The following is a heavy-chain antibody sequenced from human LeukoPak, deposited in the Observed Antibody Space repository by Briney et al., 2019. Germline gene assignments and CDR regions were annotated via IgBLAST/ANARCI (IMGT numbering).Heavy chain of an antibody. Sequence: GASVKVSCKASVGTFSSYTISWVRQAPGQGLEWMGRIIPILGIANYAQKFQGRVTITADKSTSTAYMELSSLRSEDTAVYYCARDLDSSGHIDYWGQGTLVTVSS. J-gene: IGHJ4*02. V-gene: IGHV1-69*04. CDR3: ARDLDSSGHIDY. CDR2: IIPILGIA. CDR1: VGTFSSYT. D-gene: IGHD3-22*01.